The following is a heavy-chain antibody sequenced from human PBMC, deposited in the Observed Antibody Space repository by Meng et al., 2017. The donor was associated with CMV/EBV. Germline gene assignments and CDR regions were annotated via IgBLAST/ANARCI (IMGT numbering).Heavy chain of an antibody. CDR1: GDSVSSNSAA. J-gene: IGHJ4*02. CDR2: TYYRSKWYN. Sequence: SETLSLTCAISGDSVSSNSAAWNWIRQSPPRGLEWLGRTYYRSKWYNDYAVSVKSRIAINPDTSKNQFSLQLNSVTPEDTAVYYCAREDSSGWYEGPFDYWGQGTLVTVSS. D-gene: IGHD6-19*01. CDR3: AREDSSGWYEGPFDY. V-gene: IGHV6-1*01.